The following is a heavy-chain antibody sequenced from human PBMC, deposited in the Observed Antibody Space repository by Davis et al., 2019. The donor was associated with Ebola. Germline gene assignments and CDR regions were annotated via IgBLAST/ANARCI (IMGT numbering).Heavy chain of an antibody. V-gene: IGHV3-73*01. D-gene: IGHD1-26*01. CDR2: IRSKANSYAT. CDR3: SGSYRGFDY. CDR1: GFTFSSYG. J-gene: IGHJ4*02. Sequence: GESLKIPCAASGFTFSSYGMHWVRQASGKGLEWVGRIRSKANSYATAYAASVKGRFTISRDDSKNTAYLQMNSLKTEDTAVYYCSGSYRGFDYWGQGTLVTVSS.